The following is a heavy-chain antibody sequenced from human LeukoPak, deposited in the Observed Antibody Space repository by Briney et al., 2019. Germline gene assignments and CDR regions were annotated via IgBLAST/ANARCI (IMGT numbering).Heavy chain of an antibody. Sequence: PGGSLRLSCAASGFTFSSYWMHWVRQAPGKGLVWVSRINADGSSTNYADSVKGRFTISRDNAKNTLYLQMNSLRAEDTAVYYCATDRSSIAVRPHWGQGTQVTVSS. D-gene: IGHD6-6*01. J-gene: IGHJ4*02. CDR3: ATDRSSIAVRPH. CDR2: INADGSST. V-gene: IGHV3-74*01. CDR1: GFTFSSYW.